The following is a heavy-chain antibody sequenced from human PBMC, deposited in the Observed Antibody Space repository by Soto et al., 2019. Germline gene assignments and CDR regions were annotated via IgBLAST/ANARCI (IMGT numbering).Heavy chain of an antibody. CDR2: IIPIFGTA. J-gene: IGHJ6*02. V-gene: IGHV1-69*13. D-gene: IGHD2-15*01. CDR1: GGTFSSYA. Sequence: SVKVSCKASGGTFSSYAISWVRQAPGQGLEWMGGIIPIFGTADYAQKLQGRVTITADESTSTAYMELSSLRSGDTAVYYCASVETQRYYYGMDVWGQGTTVTVSS. CDR3: ASVETQRYYYGMDV.